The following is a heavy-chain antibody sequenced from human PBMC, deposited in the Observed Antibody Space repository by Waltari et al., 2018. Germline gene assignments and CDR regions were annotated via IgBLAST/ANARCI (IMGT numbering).Heavy chain of an antibody. CDR1: GGSFRDYF. D-gene: IGHD6-6*01. V-gene: IGHV4-34*01. CDR3: ARSPNWRIAARPFDY. CDR2: INHSGST. J-gene: IGHJ4*02. Sequence: QVQLQQWGAGLLKPSETLSLTCAVYGGSFRDYFWSWLRQPPGKGLEWIGEINHSGSTDYNPSPKSRVTISVDTSKNQLSLRLTSVTAADTAVYYCARSPNWRIAARPFDYWGQGTLVTVSS.